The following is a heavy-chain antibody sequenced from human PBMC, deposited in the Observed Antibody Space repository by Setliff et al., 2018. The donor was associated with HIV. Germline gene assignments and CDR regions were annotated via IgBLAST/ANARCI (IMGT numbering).Heavy chain of an antibody. J-gene: IGHJ6*03. V-gene: IGHV1-2*06. CDR3: ARDRWVWGGSDSGYYYYFMDV. Sequence: GASVKVSCKASGYIFTGYYIHWVRQAPGQGLEWMGRINPNNGDTNSAQKFQGRVTMTRDTSISTAYMELSRLRSDDTAVYYCARDRWVWGGSDSGYYYYFMDVWGKGTTVTVS. CDR2: INPNNGDT. CDR1: GYIFTGYY. D-gene: IGHD6-19*01.